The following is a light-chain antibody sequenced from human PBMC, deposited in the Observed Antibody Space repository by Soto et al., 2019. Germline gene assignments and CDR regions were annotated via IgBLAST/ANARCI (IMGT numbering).Light chain of an antibody. J-gene: IGLJ3*02. Sequence: QSALTQRASVSGSPGQSITISCTGTSSDVGGYNYLSWYQQHPGKAPRVMIYEVSNRPSGVSNRFSGSKSGNTASLTISGLQAEDEDDYFCSSYTTSGTPVFGGGTQLTVL. CDR3: SSYTTSGTPV. CDR1: SSDVGGYNY. CDR2: EVS. V-gene: IGLV2-14*01.